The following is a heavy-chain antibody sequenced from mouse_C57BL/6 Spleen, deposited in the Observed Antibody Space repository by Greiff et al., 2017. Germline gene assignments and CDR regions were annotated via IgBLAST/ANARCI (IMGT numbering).Heavy chain of an antibody. J-gene: IGHJ3*01. V-gene: IGHV1-64*01. Sequence: VQLQQPGAELVKPGASVKLSCKASGYTFTSYWMHWVKQRPGQGLEWIGMIHPNGGSTNYTEKFKSKATLTVDKSSSTAYMQLSSLTSEDSAVYYCATGYYGSSYVSAYWGQGTLVTVSA. CDR3: ATGYYGSSYVSAY. D-gene: IGHD1-1*01. CDR2: IHPNGGST. CDR1: GYTFTSYW.